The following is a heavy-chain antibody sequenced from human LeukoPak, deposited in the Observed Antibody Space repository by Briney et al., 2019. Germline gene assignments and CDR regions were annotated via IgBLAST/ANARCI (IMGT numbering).Heavy chain of an antibody. CDR1: GGTFSSYA. Sequence: SVKVSCKASGGTFSSYAISWVRQAPGQGLEWMGGIIPIFGTANYAQKFQGRVTITTDESTSTAYMELSSLRSEDTAVYYRAMVDVRITMVRGVIAKANYYYMDVWGKGTTVTVSS. J-gene: IGHJ6*03. V-gene: IGHV1-69*05. CDR2: IIPIFGTA. D-gene: IGHD3-10*01. CDR3: AMVDVRITMVRGVIAKANYYYMDV.